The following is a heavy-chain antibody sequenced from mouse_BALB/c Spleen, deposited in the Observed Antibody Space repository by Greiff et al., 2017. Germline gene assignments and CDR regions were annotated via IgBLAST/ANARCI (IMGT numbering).Heavy chain of an antibody. Sequence: VQLQQSGAELAKPGASVKMSCKASGYTFTSYWMHWVKQRPGQGLEWIGYINPSTGYTEYNQKFKDKATLTAAKSSSTAYMQLSSLTSEDPAVYYCATTVVAPGRDYWGQGTAGTVSS. V-gene: IGHV1-7*01. D-gene: IGHD1-1*01. J-gene: IGHJ4*01. CDR1: GYTFTSYW. CDR2: INPSTGYT. CDR3: ATTVVAPGRDY.